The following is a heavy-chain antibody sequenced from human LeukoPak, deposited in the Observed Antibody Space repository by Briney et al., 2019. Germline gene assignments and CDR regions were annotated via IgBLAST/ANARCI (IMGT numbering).Heavy chain of an antibody. CDR3: ARGVIVASHFDS. J-gene: IGHJ4*02. V-gene: IGHV1-2*02. CDR1: GYTFTGYY. D-gene: IGHD5-12*01. Sequence: GASVKVSCKASGYTFTGYYMHWVRQAPGQGLERMGWINPNSGGTNYAQNFQGRVTMTRDTSVSTAYLELSRLTSDDTTVYYCARGVIVASHFDSWGQGTLVTVSS. CDR2: INPNSGGT.